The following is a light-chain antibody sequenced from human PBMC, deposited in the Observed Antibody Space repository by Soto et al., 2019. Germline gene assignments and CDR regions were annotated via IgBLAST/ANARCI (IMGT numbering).Light chain of an antibody. Sequence: DIQMTQSPSTLSASVGDRVTITCRASQSISSWLAWYQQKPGKAPKLLIYDASSLESGVPSRFSGSGSGTEFTLTISSLQPDDFATYYCQQYNSYSRRFGQGTKVEIK. CDR3: QQYNSYSRR. J-gene: IGKJ1*01. CDR2: DAS. CDR1: QSISSW. V-gene: IGKV1-5*01.